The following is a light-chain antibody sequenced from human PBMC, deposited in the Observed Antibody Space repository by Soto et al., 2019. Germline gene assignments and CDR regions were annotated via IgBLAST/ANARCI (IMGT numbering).Light chain of an antibody. CDR3: QQYNGYSS. J-gene: IGKJ1*01. CDR2: DAS. Sequence: IQMTPSPSTLSASVGDRVTITCRASQSISSWLAWYQQKPGKAPKLLIYDASSLESGVPSRFSGSGFGTEFTLTISSLQPDDFATYYCQQYNGYSSFGQGTKV. CDR1: QSISSW. V-gene: IGKV1-5*01.